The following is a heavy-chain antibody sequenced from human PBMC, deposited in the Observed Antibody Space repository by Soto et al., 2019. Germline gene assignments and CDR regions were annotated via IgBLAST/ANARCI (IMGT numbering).Heavy chain of an antibody. CDR2: INPHSGGT. CDR3: MYTRSQLRFLACYGIFDR. V-gene: IGHV1-2*02. D-gene: IGHD3-3*01. J-gene: IGHJ5*02. CDR1: GYTFTGYY. Sequence: GVSAKVSCKASGYTFTGYYMHWVRQAPGQGLEWMGWINPHSGGTNYAQKFQGRVTMTRDTSISTAYMELSRLRADDTAVYYYMYTRSQLRFLACYGIFDRWGQVTLLA.